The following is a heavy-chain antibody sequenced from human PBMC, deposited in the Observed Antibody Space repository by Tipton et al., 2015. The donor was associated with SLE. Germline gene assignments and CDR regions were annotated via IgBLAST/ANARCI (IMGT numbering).Heavy chain of an antibody. CDR2: ISDGGGT. CDR1: GGSISSNY. V-gene: IGHV4-59*08. J-gene: IGHJ4*02. Sequence: TLSLTCSVSGGSISSNYWIWIRQPPGKGLEWIGYISDGGGTNYNPSLKSRVTTSVDPAKNQFSLKLTSVTAADTAVYYCARGGSYSGHDYWGQGTLVTVSS. CDR3: ARGGSYSGHDY. D-gene: IGHD1-26*01.